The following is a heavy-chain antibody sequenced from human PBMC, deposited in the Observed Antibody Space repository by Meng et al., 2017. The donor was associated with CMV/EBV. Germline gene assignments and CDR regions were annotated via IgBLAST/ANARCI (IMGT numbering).Heavy chain of an antibody. CDR2: INHSGST. CDR1: GGSCGGNY. Sequence: QWVDGLSTAPVSLPHTSAVYGGSCGGNYWRWFRQPPGKRLAWIGEINHSGSTNYNPSLKSRVTISVDTSKNQFSLKLSSVTAADTAVYYCARGVGGWFDPWGQGTLVTVSS. D-gene: IGHD1-26*01. CDR3: ARGVGGWFDP. V-gene: IGHV4-34*01. J-gene: IGHJ5*02.